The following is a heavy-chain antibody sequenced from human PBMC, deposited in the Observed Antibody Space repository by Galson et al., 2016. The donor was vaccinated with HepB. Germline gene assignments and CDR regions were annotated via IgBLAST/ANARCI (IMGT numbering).Heavy chain of an antibody. Sequence: SETLSLTCTVSGGSISSGFYSWGWIRQPPGKGLEWIGNIFYSGSTYYNPSLTSRVTISSDTSKNQFSLKLSSVTAADTAVYYCTRAARALDYWGQGTMVTVSS. CDR2: IFYSGST. V-gene: IGHV4-39*07. D-gene: IGHD6-6*01. J-gene: IGHJ4*02. CDR1: GGSISSGFYS. CDR3: TRAARALDY.